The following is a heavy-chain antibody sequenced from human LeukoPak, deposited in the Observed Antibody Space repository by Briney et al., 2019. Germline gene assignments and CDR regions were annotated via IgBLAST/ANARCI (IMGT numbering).Heavy chain of an antibody. CDR3: AREVYGGATFLYY. Sequence: GGSLRLSCAASGFTFSSYWMHWVRQAPGKGLAWVSRINSDGSSTSYADSVKGRFTISRDNAKNTLYLQMNSLRAEDTAVYYCAREVYGGATFLYYWGQGTLVTVSS. V-gene: IGHV3-74*01. D-gene: IGHD1-26*01. J-gene: IGHJ4*02. CDR2: INSDGSST. CDR1: GFTFSSYW.